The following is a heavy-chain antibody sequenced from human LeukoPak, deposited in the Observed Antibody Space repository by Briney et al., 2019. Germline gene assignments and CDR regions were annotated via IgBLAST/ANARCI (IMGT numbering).Heavy chain of an antibody. CDR2: IRDNTDGGAT. Sequence: GGSLRLSCTASGVTLSSNYMSWVRQAPGKGLEWVGRIRDNTDGGATDYAAPVKGRFTISRDDSKNTLYLQMNSLKTEDTAVYYCTYDSSGFQVYWGQGTLVTVSS. D-gene: IGHD3-22*01. CDR1: GVTLSSNY. J-gene: IGHJ4*02. CDR3: TYDSSGFQVY. V-gene: IGHV3-15*01.